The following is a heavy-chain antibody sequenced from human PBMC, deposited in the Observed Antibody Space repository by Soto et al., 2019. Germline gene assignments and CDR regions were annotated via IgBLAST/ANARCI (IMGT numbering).Heavy chain of an antibody. D-gene: IGHD2-2*01. CDR2: IYYSGST. V-gene: IGHV4-31*01. CDR3: AIKAALYCSRSNCSAGYLLH. CDR1: GGSISSGGYY. Sequence: QVQLQESGPGLVKPSQTLSLTCTVSGGSISSGGYYWSWIRQHPETGLEWIGYIYYSGSTYYNPALHILVIITADTSKIFFSLEMSSVTAADTAVYYCAIKAALYCSRSNCSAGYLLHLCQYPLVTVSS. J-gene: IGHJ1*01.